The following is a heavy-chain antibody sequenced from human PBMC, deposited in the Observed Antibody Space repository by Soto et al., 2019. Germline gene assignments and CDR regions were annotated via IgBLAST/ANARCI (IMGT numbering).Heavy chain of an antibody. CDR1: GFTFSSYG. V-gene: IGHV3-33*01. D-gene: IGHD4-17*01. CDR3: ASDLRRATVFYYGMDV. CDR2: IWYDGSNK. J-gene: IGHJ6*02. Sequence: QVQLVESGGGVVQPGRSLRLSCAASGFTFSSYGMHWVRQAPGKGLEWVAVIWYDGSNKYYADSVKGRFTISRDNSKNTLYLQMNSLRAEDTAVYYCASDLRRATVFYYGMDVWGQGTTVTVSS.